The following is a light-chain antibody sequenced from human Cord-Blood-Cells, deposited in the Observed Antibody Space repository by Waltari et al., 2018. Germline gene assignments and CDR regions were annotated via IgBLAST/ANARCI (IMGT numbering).Light chain of an antibody. Sequence: QSALTQPASVSGSPGQSITISCTGTSSDVGGYNYVSWYQQHPGKAPKPMIYEVSNRPSGVSNRVAGSKSGNTASRTISGLQAEDEADYYFSSYTSSSYVFGTGTKVTVL. V-gene: IGLV2-14*01. CDR2: EVS. CDR3: SSYTSSSYV. J-gene: IGLJ1*01. CDR1: SSDVGGYNY.